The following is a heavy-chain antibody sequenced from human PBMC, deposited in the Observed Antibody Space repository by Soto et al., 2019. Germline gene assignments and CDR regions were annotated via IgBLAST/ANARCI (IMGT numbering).Heavy chain of an antibody. Sequence: QVPLVQSGAEVKKPGASVKVSCKASGYTFTSYDINWVRQATGQGLEWMGWMNPNSGNTGYAQKFQGRVTMTRNTSISTAYMELSSLRSEDTAVYYCARGLLLWFGELPHDAFDIWGQGTMVTVSS. D-gene: IGHD3-10*01. J-gene: IGHJ3*02. CDR1: GYTFTSYD. CDR3: ARGLLLWFGELPHDAFDI. V-gene: IGHV1-8*01. CDR2: MNPNSGNT.